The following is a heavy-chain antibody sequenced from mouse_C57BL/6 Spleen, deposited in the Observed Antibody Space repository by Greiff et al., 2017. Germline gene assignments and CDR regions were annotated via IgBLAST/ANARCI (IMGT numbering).Heavy chain of an antibody. D-gene: IGHD4-1*01. V-gene: IGHV1-64*01. Sequence: QVQLQQPGAELVKPGASVKLSCKASGYTFTSYWMHWVKQRPGQGLEWIGMIHPNSGSTNYNEKFKSKATLTVDKSSSTAYMQLSSLTSEDSAVYYCAVNLNWDVYFDYWGQGTTLTVSS. CDR3: AVNLNWDVYFDY. J-gene: IGHJ2*01. CDR2: IHPNSGST. CDR1: GYTFTSYW.